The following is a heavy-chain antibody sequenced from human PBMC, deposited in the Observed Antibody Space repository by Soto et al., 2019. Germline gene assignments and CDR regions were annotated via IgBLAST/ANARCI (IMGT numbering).Heavy chain of an antibody. CDR1: GFTFSSYA. J-gene: IGHJ4*02. V-gene: IGHV3-30-3*01. Sequence: PGGSLRLSCAASGFTFSSYAMHWVRQAPGKGLEWVAVISYDGSNKYYADSVKGRFTISRDNSKNTLYLQMNSLRAEDTAVYYCARERDGYNWNDYWGQGTLVTVSS. D-gene: IGHD1-1*01. CDR2: ISYDGSNK. CDR3: ARERDGYNWNDY.